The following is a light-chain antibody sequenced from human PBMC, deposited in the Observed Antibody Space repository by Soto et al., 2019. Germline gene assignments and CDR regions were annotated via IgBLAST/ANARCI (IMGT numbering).Light chain of an antibody. CDR1: SSDVGGYNY. J-gene: IGLJ1*01. CDR2: VVS. CDR3: SSYRICGTFV. V-gene: IGLV2-14*01. Sequence: QSVLTQPTSVSGSPGQSIAISCTGTSSDVGGYNYVSWHQQHPGKAPKVLISVVSNRPSGVSNRFSGSKSGNTASLTISGLQAEDDADYYCSSYRICGTFVFGSGTKGTVL.